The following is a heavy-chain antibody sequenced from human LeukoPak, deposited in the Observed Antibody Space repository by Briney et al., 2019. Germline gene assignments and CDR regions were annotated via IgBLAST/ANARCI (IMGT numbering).Heavy chain of an antibody. CDR2: MNPNSGNT. CDR3: ARAAAAGIDWYYFDY. D-gene: IGHD6-13*01. V-gene: IGHV1-8*02. Sequence: ASVKVSCKASGYTFTSYGISWVRQATGQGLEWMGWMNPNSGNTGYAQKFQGRVTMTRNTSISTAYMELSSLRSEDTAVYYCARAAAAGIDWYYFDYWGQGTLVTVSS. CDR1: GYTFTSYG. J-gene: IGHJ4*02.